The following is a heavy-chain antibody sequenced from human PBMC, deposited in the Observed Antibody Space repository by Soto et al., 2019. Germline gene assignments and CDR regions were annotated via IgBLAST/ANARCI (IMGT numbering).Heavy chain of an antibody. V-gene: IGHV4-61*08. Sequence: SETLSLTCTVSGDSISSGGYYWSWIRQHPGKGLEWIGYIYYSGSTNYNPSLKSRVTISVDTSKNQFSLKLSSVTAADTAVYYCASAPAAMIAFDIWGQGTMVTVSS. J-gene: IGHJ3*02. D-gene: IGHD2-2*01. CDR1: GDSISSGGYY. CDR3: ASAPAAMIAFDI. CDR2: IYYSGST.